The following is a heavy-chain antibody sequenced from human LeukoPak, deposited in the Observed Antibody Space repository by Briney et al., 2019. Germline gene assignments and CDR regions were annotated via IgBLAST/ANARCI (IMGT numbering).Heavy chain of an antibody. J-gene: IGHJ6*02. CDR3: ARVLIEYPSRFRMGNYYYYYGMDV. Sequence: PGGSLRLSCAASGFTFSSYWVSWVRQAPGKGLEWVANIKQDGSEKYYVDSVKGRFTISRDNAKNSLYLQMNSLRAEDTAVYYCARVLIEYPSRFRMGNYYYYYGMDVWGQGTTVTVSS. V-gene: IGHV3-7*01. CDR2: IKQDGSEK. CDR1: GFTFSSYW. D-gene: IGHD2/OR15-2a*01.